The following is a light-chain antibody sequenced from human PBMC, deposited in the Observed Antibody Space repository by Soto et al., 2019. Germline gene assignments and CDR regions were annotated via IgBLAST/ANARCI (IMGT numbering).Light chain of an antibody. CDR2: GAS. Sequence: IVMTQSPATLSVSPGERATLSCRASQSLSINLAWYQQKPGHATRLLIYGASTRATGIPARFSGSGSGTEFTLTISSLQSEDFAVYYCQHYNNWTPWTFGQGTKVEIK. CDR1: QSLSIN. CDR3: QHYNNWTPWT. V-gene: IGKV3-15*01. J-gene: IGKJ1*01.